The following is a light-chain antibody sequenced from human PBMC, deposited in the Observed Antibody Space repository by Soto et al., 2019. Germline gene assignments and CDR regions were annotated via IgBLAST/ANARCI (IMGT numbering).Light chain of an antibody. CDR3: SSYAGSSTYV. V-gene: IGLV2-14*03. Sequence: QSALTQPASGSGSPGQSITISCTGTSSDVGGYNHVSGYQQHPGKAPKLMIYDVSNRPSGVSNRFFGSKSGNTASLTISGLQAEDEADYYCSSYAGSSTYVFGNGTKLTVL. CDR2: DVS. J-gene: IGLJ1*01. CDR1: SSDVGGYNH.